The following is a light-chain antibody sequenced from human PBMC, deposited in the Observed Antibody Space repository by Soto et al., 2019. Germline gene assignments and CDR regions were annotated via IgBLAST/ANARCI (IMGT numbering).Light chain of an antibody. Sequence: EIVLTQSPGTLSLSPGERATLSCRASQRINTNYLAWYKQQRPGQAPRLLIYDASRRAAGVPDRFSGSGSGTDFTLAISRLEPEDFAMYYCQQYGDSSWTFGQGTEVDIK. J-gene: IGKJ1*01. CDR3: QQYGDSSWT. CDR2: DAS. V-gene: IGKV3-20*01. CDR1: QRINTNY.